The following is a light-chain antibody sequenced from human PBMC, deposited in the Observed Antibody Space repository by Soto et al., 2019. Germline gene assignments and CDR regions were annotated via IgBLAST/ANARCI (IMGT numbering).Light chain of an antibody. Sequence: EIVLTQSPGTLSLSPGERATLSCRASQSVSSSYLAWYQQKPGHAPRLLIYGASSRATGIPDRFSGSGSGTDFTLTISRLEPEDFALYYCQQYGSSPPEITFGQGTRLEIK. CDR1: QSVSSSY. J-gene: IGKJ5*01. V-gene: IGKV3-20*01. CDR2: GAS. CDR3: QQYGSSPPEIT.